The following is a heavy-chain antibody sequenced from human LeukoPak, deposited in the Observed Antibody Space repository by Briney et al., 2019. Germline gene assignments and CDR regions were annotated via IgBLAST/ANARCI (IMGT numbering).Heavy chain of an antibody. CDR1: GFTFSTYS. D-gene: IGHD5-24*01. CDR3: ARWGTAASNYFDP. Sequence: GGSLRLSCAASGFTFSTYSMYWVRQAPGKGLEWVSSISSSSTYIYYADSVKGRFTISRDDAKNSLYLQMNSLRAEDTAVYYCARWGTAASNYFDPWGQGTLVTVSS. CDR2: ISSSSTYI. J-gene: IGHJ5*02. V-gene: IGHV3-21*01.